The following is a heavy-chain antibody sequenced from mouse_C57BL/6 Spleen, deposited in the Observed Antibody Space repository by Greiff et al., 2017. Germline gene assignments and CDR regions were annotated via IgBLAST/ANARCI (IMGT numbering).Heavy chain of an antibody. CDR1: GYAFSSSW. Sequence: VKLQESGPELVKPGASVKISCKASGYAFSSSWMNWVKQRPGKGLEWIGRIYPGDGDTNYNGKFKGKATLTADKSSRTAYMQLSSLTSEDSAVYFCARLRELDYWGQGTTLTVSS. V-gene: IGHV1-82*01. J-gene: IGHJ2*01. CDR3: ARLRELDY. CDR2: IYPGDGDT. D-gene: IGHD1-1*01.